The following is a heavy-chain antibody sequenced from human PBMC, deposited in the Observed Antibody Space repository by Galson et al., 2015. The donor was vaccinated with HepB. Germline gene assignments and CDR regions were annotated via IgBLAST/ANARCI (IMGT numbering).Heavy chain of an antibody. J-gene: IGHJ4*02. V-gene: IGHV3-49*03. Sequence: SLRLSCAASGFTFGDYAMSWFRQAPGKGLEWVGFIRSKAYGGTTEYAASVKGRFTISRDDSKSIAYLQMNSLKTEDTAVYYCTRGDYIWGSYRPYYFDYWGQGTLVTVSS. CDR3: TRGDYIWGSYRPYYFDY. CDR2: IRSKAYGGTT. D-gene: IGHD3-16*02. CDR1: GFTFGDYA.